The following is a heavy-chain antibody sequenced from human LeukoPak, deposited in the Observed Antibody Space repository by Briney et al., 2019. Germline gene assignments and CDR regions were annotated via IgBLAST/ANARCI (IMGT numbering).Heavy chain of an antibody. D-gene: IGHD6-13*01. V-gene: IGHV4-39*01. J-gene: IGHJ4*02. Sequence: SETLSLTCTVSGGSNSSSSYYGGWIRQPPGKGLEWIGSIYYSGSTYYNPSLKSRVTISVDTSKNQFSLKLSSVTAADTAVYYCAYSSSWYRFDYWGQGPLVTVSS. CDR2: IYYSGST. CDR1: GGSNSSSSYY. CDR3: AYSSSWYRFDY.